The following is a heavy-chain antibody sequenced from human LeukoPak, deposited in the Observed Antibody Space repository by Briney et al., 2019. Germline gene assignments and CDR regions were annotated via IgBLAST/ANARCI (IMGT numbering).Heavy chain of an antibody. CDR2: IYHSGST. CDR3: ARGGAATGNFDY. V-gene: IGHV4-38-2*02. D-gene: IGHD2-15*01. CDR1: GYSISSGYY. Sequence: SETLSLTCPVSGYSISSGYYWVWIRPPPGKGLGWIGSIYHSGSTYYNPSLKSRVTISVDTSKNQFSLKLSSVTAADTAVYYCARGGAATGNFDYWGQGTLVTVSS. J-gene: IGHJ4*02.